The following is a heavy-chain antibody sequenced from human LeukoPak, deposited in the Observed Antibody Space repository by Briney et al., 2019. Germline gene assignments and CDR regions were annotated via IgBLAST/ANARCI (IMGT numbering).Heavy chain of an antibody. V-gene: IGHV4-4*02. D-gene: IGHD6-19*01. CDR2: IYHSGST. CDR3: AREHISGASPMDV. CDR1: GGSISSTKW. J-gene: IGHJ6*02. Sequence: SGTLSLTCAVSGGSISSTKWWSWVRQPPGKGLEWIGEIYHSGSTNYNPSLKSRVTISVDTSKNQFSLNLTSVTAADTAVYYCAREHISGASPMDVWGQGTTVTVSS.